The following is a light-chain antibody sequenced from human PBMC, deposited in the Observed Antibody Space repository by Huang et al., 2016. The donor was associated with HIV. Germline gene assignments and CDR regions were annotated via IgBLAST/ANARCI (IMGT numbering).Light chain of an antibody. CDR1: QSINHY. V-gene: IGKV1-9*01. CDR3: QQLNSYPLT. CDR2: GAS. J-gene: IGKJ4*01. Sequence: QLTQSPSSLSASVGDRITITCRARQSINHYLTWYQQKPGKAPKFLIYGASTLDTGVPSRFSGSGSGTDFTLTISGLQPEDVATYYCQQLNSYPLTFGGGTKVEIK.